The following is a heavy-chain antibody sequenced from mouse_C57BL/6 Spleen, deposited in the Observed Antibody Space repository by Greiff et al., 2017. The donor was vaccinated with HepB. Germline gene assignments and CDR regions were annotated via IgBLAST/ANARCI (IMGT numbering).Heavy chain of an antibody. CDR2: IDPSDSYT. V-gene: IGHV1-59*01. CDR1: GYTFTSYW. D-gene: IGHD2-3*01. J-gene: IGHJ4*01. CDR3: ARGGYDGYYDDYAMDY. Sequence: VQLQQPGAELVRPGTSVKLSCKASGYTFTSYWMHWVKQRPGQGLEWIGVIDPSDSYTNYNQKFKGKATLTVDTSSSTAYMQLSSLTSEDSAVYYCARGGYDGYYDDYAMDYWGQGTSVTVSS.